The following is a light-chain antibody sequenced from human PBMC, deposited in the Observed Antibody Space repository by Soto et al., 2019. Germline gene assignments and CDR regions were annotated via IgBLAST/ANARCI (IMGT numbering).Light chain of an antibody. J-gene: IGKJ4*01. CDR1: QSIETW. CDR3: QQYEDYSLT. CDR2: MAS. Sequence: DIQMTQSPSTLAASVGDRVTITCRASQSIETWLAWYQQKPGKAPKVLIYMASTLESGVPSRFSGSGSGTEFTLTISSLQPDDFATYYCQQYEDYSLTFGGGTKVDIK. V-gene: IGKV1-5*03.